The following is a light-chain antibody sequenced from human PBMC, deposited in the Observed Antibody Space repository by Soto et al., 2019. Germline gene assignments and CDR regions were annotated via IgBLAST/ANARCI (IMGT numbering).Light chain of an antibody. J-gene: IGLJ2*01. CDR2: DVN. V-gene: IGLV2-8*01. CDR1: SSDVGAYAY. CDR3: TSYAGRDNLI. Sequence: QSALTQPPSASGSPGQSVTISCTGTSSDVGAYAYVSWYQQHADKAPKLLIYDVNKRPSGVPDRFSGSKSGNTASLTVSGLQAEDEADYYCTSYAGRDNLIFGGGTKLTVL.